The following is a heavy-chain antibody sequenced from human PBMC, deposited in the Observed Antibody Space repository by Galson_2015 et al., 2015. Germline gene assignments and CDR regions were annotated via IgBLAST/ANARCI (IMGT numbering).Heavy chain of an antibody. CDR3: ARVKVATVTTLGEDYYYYYYMDV. CDR1: GGTFSSYA. CDR2: IIPIFGTA. Sequence: SVKVSCKASGGTFSSYAISWVRQAPGQGLEWMGGIIPIFGTANYAQKFQGRVTITADESTSTAYMELSSLRSEDTAVYYCARVKVATVTTLGEDYYYYYYMDVWGKGTTVTVSS. D-gene: IGHD4-11*01. J-gene: IGHJ6*03. V-gene: IGHV1-69*13.